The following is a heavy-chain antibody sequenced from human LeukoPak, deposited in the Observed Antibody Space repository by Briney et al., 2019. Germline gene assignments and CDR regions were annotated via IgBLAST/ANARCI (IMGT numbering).Heavy chain of an antibody. V-gene: IGHV3-49*04. D-gene: IGHD2-15*01. Sequence: DPGGSLRLSCTASGFSFGDYAMGWVRQAPGKGLEWVGFIRSKDYGGTTEYAASVKGRFTISRDDSKSIAYLQMNSLKTEDTAVYYCSRGTVLVAAGGYYFDYWGQGTLVTVSS. CDR3: SRGTVLVAAGGYYFDY. CDR2: IRSKDYGGTT. CDR1: GFSFGDYA. J-gene: IGHJ4*02.